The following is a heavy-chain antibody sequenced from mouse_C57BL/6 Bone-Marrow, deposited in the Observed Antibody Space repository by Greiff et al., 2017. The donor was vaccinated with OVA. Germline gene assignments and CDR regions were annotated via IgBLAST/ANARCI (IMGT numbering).Heavy chain of an antibody. CDR1: GYTFTDYY. CDR2: INPNNGGT. J-gene: IGHJ2*01. Sequence: VQLQQSGPELVKPGASVKISCKASGYTFTDYYMNWVKQSHGKSLEWIGDINPNNGGTSYNQKFKGKATLTVDKSSSTAYMELRSLTSEDSAVYYCAKIYDGYYPDYWGQGTTLTVSS. D-gene: IGHD2-3*01. V-gene: IGHV1-26*01. CDR3: AKIYDGYYPDY.